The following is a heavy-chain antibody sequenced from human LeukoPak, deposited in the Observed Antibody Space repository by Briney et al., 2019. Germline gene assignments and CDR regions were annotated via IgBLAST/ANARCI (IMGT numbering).Heavy chain of an antibody. CDR1: GFTFSSNA. V-gene: IGHV3-23*01. CDR3: AKGRGYSYGNEYFDY. CDR2: ISGSGSST. Sequence: GGSLRLSCAASGFTFSSNAMNWVRQAPGKGLEWVSVISGSGSSTYYADSVKGRFTISRDNSKNTMYLQMNSLRAEDTAVYYCAKGRGYSYGNEYFDYWGQGTLVTVSS. J-gene: IGHJ4*02. D-gene: IGHD5-18*01.